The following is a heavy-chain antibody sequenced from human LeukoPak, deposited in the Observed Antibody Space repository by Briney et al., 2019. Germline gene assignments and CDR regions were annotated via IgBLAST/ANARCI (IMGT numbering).Heavy chain of an antibody. CDR3: ARSGSIQAHRRVVPAVYYGMDV. Sequence: PSETLSPTCTVSGGSISSGGYYWSWIRQHPGKGLEWIGYIYYSGSTYYNPSLKSRVTISVDTSKNQFSLKLSSVTAADTAVYYCARSGSIQAHRRVVPAVYYGMDVWGQGTTVTVSS. D-gene: IGHD2-2*01. CDR2: IYYSGST. V-gene: IGHV4-31*03. CDR1: GGSISSGGYY. J-gene: IGHJ6*02.